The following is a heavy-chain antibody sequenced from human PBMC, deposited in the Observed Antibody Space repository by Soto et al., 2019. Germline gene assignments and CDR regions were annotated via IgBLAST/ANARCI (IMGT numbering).Heavy chain of an antibody. V-gene: IGHV1-2*02. CDR3: ARGGGRGYNELDP. CDR1: GYTFTPNY. CDR2: INPNSGGT. D-gene: IGHD5-12*01. Sequence: QVQLVQSGAEVKKPGASWKVSCKASGYTFTPNYIHWVRQAPGQGLEWMGWINPNSGGTYHAQNFQGRVTMTRDTSTTTAYMELASLRSDDTAVYYCARGGGRGYNELDPWGHGTLVIVSS. J-gene: IGHJ5*02.